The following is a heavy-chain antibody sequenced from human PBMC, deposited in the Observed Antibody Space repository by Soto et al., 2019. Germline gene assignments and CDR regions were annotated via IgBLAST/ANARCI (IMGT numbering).Heavy chain of an antibody. D-gene: IGHD1-20*01. CDR1: GASISGSYYY. Sequence: SETLSLTCAVSGASISGSYYYWTWLRQSPGKGPEWIGSVFYTGFTSYNPSLESRVSVSVDTSKSQFSLKLSAVTAADTAVYYCAASQKGYNWNYFDHWGQGALVTVSS. CDR2: VFYTGFT. CDR3: AASQKGYNWNYFDH. V-gene: IGHV4-39*01. J-gene: IGHJ4*02.